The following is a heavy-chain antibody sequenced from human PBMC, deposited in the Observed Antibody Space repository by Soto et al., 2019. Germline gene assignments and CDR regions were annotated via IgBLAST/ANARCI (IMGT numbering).Heavy chain of an antibody. Sequence: GGSLRLSCAASGFTFRSFAMNWVRQAPGKGLEWVSTISSNSAYIYYTDALRGRFTISRDNAKNSLHLQMNSLRAEDTAVYYCTRDASRDSSARGWFDPWGPGTLVTVSS. CDR1: GFTFRSFA. CDR2: ISSNSAYI. CDR3: TRDASRDSSARGWFDP. V-gene: IGHV3-21*01. J-gene: IGHJ5*02. D-gene: IGHD6-13*01.